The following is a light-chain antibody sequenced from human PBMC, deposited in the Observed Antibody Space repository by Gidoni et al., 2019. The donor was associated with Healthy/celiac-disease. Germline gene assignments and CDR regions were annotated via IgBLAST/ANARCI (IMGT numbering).Light chain of an antibody. J-gene: IGLJ2*01. CDR2: EVS. CDR1: SSDVGGYNY. V-gene: IGLV2-14*01. Sequence: QSALTPPASVAGSPGPSITISCTGTSSDVGGYNYVSWYQQHPGKAPKLMIYEVSNRPSGVSNRFSGSKSGNTASLTISGLQAEDEADYYCSSYTSSSTRVVFGGGTKLTVL. CDR3: SSYTSSSTRVV.